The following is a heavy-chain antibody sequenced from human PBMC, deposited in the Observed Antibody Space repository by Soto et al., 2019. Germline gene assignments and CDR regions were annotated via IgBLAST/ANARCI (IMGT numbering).Heavy chain of an antibody. CDR1: GYTFTTYW. J-gene: IGHJ4*02. D-gene: IGHD4-4*01. V-gene: IGHV5-51*01. Sequence: GASLKISCKGSGYTFTTYWIGWVRQMPGKGLEWMGFIYPGDSDTRYSPSFQGQVTISADKSISTAYLQWRSLKSSDTAMYYSARQEDGYSFFHFWGQGTLFTVSS. CDR3: ARQEDGYSFFHF. CDR2: IYPGDSDT.